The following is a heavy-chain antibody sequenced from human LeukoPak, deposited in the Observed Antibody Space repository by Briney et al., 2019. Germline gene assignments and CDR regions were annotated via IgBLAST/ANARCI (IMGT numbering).Heavy chain of an antibody. V-gene: IGHV3-23*01. CDR2: ISGSGGLT. D-gene: IGHD5-24*01. Sequence: PPGGSLRLSCAASGFAFSSYAMSWVRQAPGKGLEWVSVISGSGGLTYYADSVKGRFTISRDNSKNTLYLQMNSLRAEDTAVYYCANRDGYNYKFDYWGQGTLVTVSS. CDR3: ANRDGYNYKFDY. CDR1: GFAFSSYA. J-gene: IGHJ4*02.